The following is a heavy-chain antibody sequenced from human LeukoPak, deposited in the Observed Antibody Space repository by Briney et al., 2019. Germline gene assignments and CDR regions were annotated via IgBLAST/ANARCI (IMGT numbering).Heavy chain of an antibody. J-gene: IGHJ4*02. CDR3: ARGGLYCSGGSCYSGDFDY. V-gene: IGHV1-46*01. CDR1: GYTFTSYG. Sequence: ASVKVSCKASGYTFTSYGISWVRQAPGQGLEWMGIINPSGGSTSYAQKFQGRVTMTRDMSTSTVYMELSSLRSEDTAVYYCARGGLYCSGGSCYSGDFDYWGQGTLVTVSS. D-gene: IGHD2-15*01. CDR2: INPSGGST.